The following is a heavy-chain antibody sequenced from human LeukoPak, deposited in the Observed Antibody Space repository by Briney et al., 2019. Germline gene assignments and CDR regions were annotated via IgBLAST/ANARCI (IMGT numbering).Heavy chain of an antibody. D-gene: IGHD3-22*01. Sequence: SETLSLTCAVSGGSVSGSYWSWVRQPPGKGLEWVGYIYNGGSTHYNASVKSRVTISVDTSKNQFSLKLNSVTAADTAMYYCARDGYYHSSGYVNSDAFDIWGKGTMVTVSS. J-gene: IGHJ3*02. CDR3: ARDGYYHSSGYVNSDAFDI. CDR2: IYNGGST. CDR1: GGSVSGSY. V-gene: IGHV4-59*02.